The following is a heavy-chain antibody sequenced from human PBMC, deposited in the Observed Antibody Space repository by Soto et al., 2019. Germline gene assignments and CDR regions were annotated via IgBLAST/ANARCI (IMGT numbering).Heavy chain of an antibody. J-gene: IGHJ6*02. CDR1: GGSFSGYY. Sequence: SETLSLTCAVSGGSFSGYYWSWIRQPPGKGLEWIGEIIYSGSTNYNPSLKSRVTISVDTSKNQFSLKLSSVTAADTAVYYCGRSRAGHSYNYYYYGMDVWGQGTTVTVSS. V-gene: IGHV4-34*12. CDR2: IIYSGST. CDR3: GRSRAGHSYNYYYYGMDV. D-gene: IGHD6-13*01.